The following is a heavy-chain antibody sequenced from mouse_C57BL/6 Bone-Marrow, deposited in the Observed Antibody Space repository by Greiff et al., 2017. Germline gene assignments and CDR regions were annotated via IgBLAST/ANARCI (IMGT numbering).Heavy chain of an antibody. CDR2: IDPENGDT. Sequence: VQLKESGAELVRPGASVQLSCTASGFNIKDDYMHWVKQRPEQGLEWIGWIDPENGDTEYASKFQGKATITADTSSNTAYLQLSSLTSEDTAVYYCTTFGTTVPQAWFAYWGQGTLVTVSA. CDR1: GFNIKDDY. D-gene: IGHD1-1*01. CDR3: TTFGTTVPQAWFAY. V-gene: IGHV14-4*01. J-gene: IGHJ3*01.